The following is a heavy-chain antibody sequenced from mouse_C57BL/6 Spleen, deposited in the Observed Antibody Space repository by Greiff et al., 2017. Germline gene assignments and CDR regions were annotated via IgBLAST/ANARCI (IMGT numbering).Heavy chain of an antibody. V-gene: IGHV1-19*01. CDR1: GYTFTDYY. Sequence: EVKLQESGPVLVKPGASVKMSCQASGYTFTDYYMNWVKQSHGKSLEWIGVINPYNGGTSYNQKFKGKATLTVDKSSSTAYKELNSLTSEDSAVYYCAREGDGYYLADWGQGTLVTVSA. J-gene: IGHJ3*01. CDR2: INPYNGGT. CDR3: AREGDGYYLAD. D-gene: IGHD2-3*01.